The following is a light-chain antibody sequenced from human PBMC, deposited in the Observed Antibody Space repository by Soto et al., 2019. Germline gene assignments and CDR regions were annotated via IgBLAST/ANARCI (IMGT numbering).Light chain of an antibody. CDR1: SSDVGGYNY. CDR3: SSYTSSSLNV. Sequence: QSALTQPASVSGSPGQSITISCTGTSSDVGGYNYVSWYQQHPGKAPKLMIYDVSNRPSGVSNRFSGSKSGNTASLTISGLQAEDEADYYCSSYTSSSLNVFGTGTKLTLL. CDR2: DVS. J-gene: IGLJ6*01. V-gene: IGLV2-14*01.